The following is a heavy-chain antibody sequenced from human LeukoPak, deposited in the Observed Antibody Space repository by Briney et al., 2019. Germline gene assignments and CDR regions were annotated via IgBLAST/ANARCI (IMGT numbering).Heavy chain of an antibody. CDR2: IYYSGST. CDR3: ARDRSGYPY. J-gene: IGHJ4*02. CDR1: GGSISSYY. V-gene: IGHV4-59*01. Sequence: SETLSLTCTVSGGSISSYYWSWIRQPPGKGLEWIGYIYYSGSTNHNPSLKSRVTISVDTSKNQFSLKLSSVTAADTAVYYCARDRSGYPYWGQGTLVTVSS. D-gene: IGHD3-22*01.